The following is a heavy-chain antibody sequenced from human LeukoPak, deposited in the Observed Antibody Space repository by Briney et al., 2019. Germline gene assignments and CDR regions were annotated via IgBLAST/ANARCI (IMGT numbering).Heavy chain of an antibody. J-gene: IGHJ6*02. D-gene: IGHD6-13*01. V-gene: IGHV3-23*01. Sequence: GGSLRLSCAASGFTFSSYAMSWVRQAPGKGLEWVSAISGSGGSTYYADSVKGRFTISRDNSKNTLYLQMNSLRAEDTAVYYCAKLDQPPAYSIPRWDYGMDVWGQGTTVTVSS. CDR1: GFTFSSYA. CDR2: ISGSGGST. CDR3: AKLDQPPAYSIPRWDYGMDV.